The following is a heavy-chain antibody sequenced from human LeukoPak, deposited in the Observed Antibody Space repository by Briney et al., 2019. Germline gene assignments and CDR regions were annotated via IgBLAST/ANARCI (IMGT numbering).Heavy chain of an antibody. CDR3: ARNYYDILTGYYIVSWFDP. CDR1: GGSISSGDYY. Sequence: SETLSLTCTVSGGSISSGDYYWSWIRQPPGKGLEWIGYIYYSGSTYYNPSLKSRVTISVGTSKNQFSLKLSSVTAADTAVYYCARNYYDILTGYYIVSWFDPWGQGTLVTVSS. J-gene: IGHJ5*02. CDR2: IYYSGST. V-gene: IGHV4-30-4*01. D-gene: IGHD3-9*01.